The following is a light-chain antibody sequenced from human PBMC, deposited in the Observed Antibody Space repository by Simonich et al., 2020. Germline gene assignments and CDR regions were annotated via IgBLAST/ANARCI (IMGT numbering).Light chain of an antibody. Sequence: QSALTQPRSVSGSPGQSVTISCTGTSSDVGGYNYVSWYQQHPGKAPKLMIYEGSKRPSGGSNRFAGSKSGNTASLTISGLQAEDEADYYCCSYAGSSTLVFGGGTKLTVL. CDR3: CSYAGSSTLV. V-gene: IGLV2-23*01. J-gene: IGLJ3*02. CDR2: EGS. CDR1: SSDVGGYNY.